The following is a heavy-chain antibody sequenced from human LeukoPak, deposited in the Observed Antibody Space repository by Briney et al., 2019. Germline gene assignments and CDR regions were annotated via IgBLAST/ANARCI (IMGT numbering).Heavy chain of an antibody. D-gene: IGHD3-22*01. CDR2: ISDTGGST. CDR3: AKTYYSDSFDY. V-gene: IGHV3-23*01. J-gene: IGHJ4*02. CDR1: GFTFRSYA. Sequence: GGSLRLSCAASGFTFRSYAMNWVRQAPGKGLEWVSVISDTGGSTYYAASVKGRFTISRDNSKNTLYLQMNSLRAGDTAVYYCAKTYYSDSFDYWGQGTLVTVSS.